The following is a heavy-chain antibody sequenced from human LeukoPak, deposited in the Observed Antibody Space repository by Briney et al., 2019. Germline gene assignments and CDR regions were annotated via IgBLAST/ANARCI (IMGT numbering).Heavy chain of an antibody. CDR2: IVVGSGNT. CDR1: GFTFSNSA. J-gene: IGHJ4*02. CDR3: AADVIYESD. V-gene: IGHV1-58*02. D-gene: IGHD2/OR15-2a*01. Sequence: SVKVSCKASGFTFSNSAMQWVRQARGQRLEWIGWIVVGSGNTNYAQKFQERVTITRDMSTSTAYMELSSLRSEDTAGYYCAADVIYESDWGQGTLVTVSS.